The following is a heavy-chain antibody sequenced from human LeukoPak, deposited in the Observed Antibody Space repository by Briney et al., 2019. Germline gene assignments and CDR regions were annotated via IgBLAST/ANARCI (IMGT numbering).Heavy chain of an antibody. J-gene: IGHJ4*02. Sequence: GGSLRLSCAASGFTFSSYWMSWVRQAPGKGLEWVAFIRYDDSNKYYADSVKGRFTISRDNSKNTLYLQMNSLRPEDTAVYYCAKDLRDWDYGGNWYFDYWGQGTLVTVSS. CDR1: GFTFSSYW. CDR3: AKDLRDWDYGGNWYFDY. CDR2: IRYDDSNK. V-gene: IGHV3-30*02. D-gene: IGHD4-23*01.